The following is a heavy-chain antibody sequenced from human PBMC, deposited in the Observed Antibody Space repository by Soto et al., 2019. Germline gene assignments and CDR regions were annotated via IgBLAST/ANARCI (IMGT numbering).Heavy chain of an antibody. CDR2: IIPIFGTA. J-gene: IGHJ5*02. D-gene: IGHD4-17*01. CDR3: ARTHDYGGNLNWFDP. CDR1: GGTFSSYA. V-gene: IGHV1-69*12. Sequence: QVQLVQSGAEVKKPGSSVKVSCKASGGTFSSYAISWVRQAPGQGLEWMGGIIPIFGTANYAQKFNGRVTISADESTSTAYMELSSLRSEDTAVYYCARTHDYGGNLNWFDPWGHGTLVTVSS.